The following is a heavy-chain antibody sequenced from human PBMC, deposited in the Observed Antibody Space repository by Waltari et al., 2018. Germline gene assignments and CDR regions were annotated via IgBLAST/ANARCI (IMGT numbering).Heavy chain of an antibody. CDR2: SSWDGKNN. J-gene: IGHJ2*01. CDR3: ARGPLRYFDL. CDR1: GFSLRDNA. Sequence: QVHLVESGGGVVHPGQSLRLSGTASGFSLRDNAMHWIRQAPGKGLEWVTISSWDGKNNYYADSLKGRFTVSRDNSNNTLFLQMFGLRSDDTAMYYCARGPLRYFDLWGRGTLVLVSS. V-gene: IGHV3-30*04.